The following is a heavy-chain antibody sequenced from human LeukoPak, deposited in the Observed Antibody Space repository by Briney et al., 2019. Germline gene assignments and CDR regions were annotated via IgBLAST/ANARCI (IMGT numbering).Heavy chain of an antibody. D-gene: IGHD3-3*01. CDR2: IIPIFGTA. Sequence: GASVKVSCKASGGTFSSYAISWVRQAPGQGLEWMGGIIPIFGTANYAQKFQSRVTITADESTSTAYMELSSLRSEDTPVYYCARDMRITIFGQSWVFYYGMDVWGQGTTVTVSS. CDR1: GGTFSSYA. J-gene: IGHJ6*02. V-gene: IGHV1-69*13. CDR3: ARDMRITIFGQSWVFYYGMDV.